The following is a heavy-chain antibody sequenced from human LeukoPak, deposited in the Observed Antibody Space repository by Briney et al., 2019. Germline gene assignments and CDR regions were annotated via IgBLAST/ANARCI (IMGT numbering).Heavy chain of an antibody. Sequence: SETLSPTCTVSGGSISSYYWSWIRQPPGKGLEWIGYIYYSGSTNYNPSLKSRVTISVDTSKNQFSLKLSSVTAADTAVYYCARALPFGELLFDYWGQGTLVTVSS. CDR3: ARALPFGELLFDY. CDR1: GGSISSYY. CDR2: IYYSGST. J-gene: IGHJ4*02. D-gene: IGHD3-10*01. V-gene: IGHV4-59*01.